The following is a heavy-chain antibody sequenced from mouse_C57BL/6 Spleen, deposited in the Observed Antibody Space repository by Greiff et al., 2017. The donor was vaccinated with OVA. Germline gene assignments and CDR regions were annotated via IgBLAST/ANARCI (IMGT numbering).Heavy chain of an antibody. V-gene: IGHV1-59*01. CDR2: IDPSDSYT. CDR1: GYTFTSYW. J-gene: IGHJ3*01. Sequence: QVQLQQPGAELVRPGTSVKLSCKASGYTFTSYWMHWVKQRPGQGLEWIGVIDPSDSYTNYNQKFKGKATLTVDTSSSTAYMQLSSLTSEDSAVYYCARMGPTSFAYWGQGTLVTVSA. CDR3: ARMGPTSFAY.